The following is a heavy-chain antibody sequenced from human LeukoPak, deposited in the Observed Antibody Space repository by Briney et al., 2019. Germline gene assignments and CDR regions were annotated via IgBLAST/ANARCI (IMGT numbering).Heavy chain of an antibody. CDR1: GFTFSSYS. D-gene: IGHD3-3*01. CDR2: ISSSSSTI. Sequence: PGGSLRLSCAASGFTFSSYSMNWVRQAPGKGLEWVSYISSSSSTIYYADSVKGRFTISRDNAKNSLYLQMNILRAEGEVVYYLVTDRNRDFLSGYREYVAFDIWGQGRMVTVSS. V-gene: IGHV3-48*01. J-gene: IGHJ3*02. CDR3: VTDRNRDFLSGYREYVAFDI.